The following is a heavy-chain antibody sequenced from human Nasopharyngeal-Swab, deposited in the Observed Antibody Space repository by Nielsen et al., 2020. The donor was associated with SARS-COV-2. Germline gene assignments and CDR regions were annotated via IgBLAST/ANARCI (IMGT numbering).Heavy chain of an antibody. D-gene: IGHD6-19*01. J-gene: IGHJ4*02. V-gene: IGHV4-34*01. CDR2: INHSGST. CDR3: ASHFPNIGYSSGWYGGFDY. Sequence: SQTLSLTCAVYGGSFSGYYWSWIRQPPGKGLEWIGEINHSGSTNYNPSLKSRVTISVDTSKNQFSLKLSSVTAAGTAVYYCASHFPNIGYSSGWYGGFDYWGQGTLVTVSS. CDR1: GGSFSGYY.